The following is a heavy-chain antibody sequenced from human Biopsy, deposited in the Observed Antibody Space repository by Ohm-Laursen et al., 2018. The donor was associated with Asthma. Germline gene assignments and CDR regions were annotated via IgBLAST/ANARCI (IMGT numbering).Heavy chain of an antibody. J-gene: IGHJ6*02. Sequence: VASVKVSCKSPGGTFSNFAISWVRQAPGQGPEWLGGIMTVFGTTNYAQKFQGRVTITADESTSTAYMEVTSLRSEDTAIYYCARCQVGYRSGWSLLLKKIYYAGMDVWGQGTAVTVSS. CDR2: IMTVFGTT. D-gene: IGHD6-19*01. CDR1: GGTFSNFA. V-gene: IGHV1-69*13. CDR3: ARCQVGYRSGWSLLLKKIYYAGMDV.